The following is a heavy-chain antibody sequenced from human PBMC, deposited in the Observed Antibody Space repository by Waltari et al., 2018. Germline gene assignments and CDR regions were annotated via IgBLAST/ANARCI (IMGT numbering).Heavy chain of an antibody. Sequence: EVHLVQSGAEVKRPGATVKISCQASGYTFTEYYLHWVRQAPGKGLEWMGHVDPEDGETEISDKFQGRGAMTADTSTETSYIEVRSLTSDDMAVYYCATKMSDQWLREWGQGTLVTVSS. J-gene: IGHJ1*01. V-gene: IGHV1-69-2*01. CDR2: VDPEDGET. D-gene: IGHD6-19*01. CDR1: GYTFTEYY. CDR3: ATKMSDQWLRE.